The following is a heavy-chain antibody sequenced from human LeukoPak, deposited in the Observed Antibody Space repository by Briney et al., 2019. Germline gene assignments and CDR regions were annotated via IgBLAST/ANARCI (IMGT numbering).Heavy chain of an antibody. V-gene: IGHV1-2*02. CDR3: ARGLWSKGWFDP. J-gene: IGHJ5*02. CDR2: INPNSGGT. D-gene: IGHD3-10*01. CDR1: GYTFTSYG. Sequence: ASVKVSCKASGYTFTSYGISWVRQAPGQGLEWMGWINPNSGGTNYAQKFQGRVTMTRDTSISTAYMELSRLRSDDTAVYYCARGLWSKGWFDPWGQGTLVTVSS.